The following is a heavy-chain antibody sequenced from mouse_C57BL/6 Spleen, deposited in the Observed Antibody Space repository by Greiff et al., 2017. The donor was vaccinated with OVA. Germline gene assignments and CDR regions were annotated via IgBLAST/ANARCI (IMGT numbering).Heavy chain of an antibody. Sequence: QVQLKESGPELVKPGASVKISCKASGYAFSSSWMNWVKQRPGKGLEWIGRIYPGDGDTNYNGKFKGKATLTADKSSSTAYMQLSSLTSEDSAVYFCARYDGSYYFDYWGQGTTLTVSS. V-gene: IGHV1-82*01. J-gene: IGHJ2*01. CDR1: GYAFSSSW. D-gene: IGHD2-12*01. CDR2: IYPGDGDT. CDR3: ARYDGSYYFDY.